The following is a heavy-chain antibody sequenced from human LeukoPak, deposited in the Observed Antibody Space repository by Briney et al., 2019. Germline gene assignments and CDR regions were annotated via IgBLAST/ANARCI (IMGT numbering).Heavy chain of an antibody. D-gene: IGHD6-6*01. CDR1: GYTFTGYY. CDR2: INPNNGGT. J-gene: IGHJ4*02. V-gene: IGHV1-2*02. CDR3: ARDGGGSSYYYFDY. Sequence: GASVKVSCKASGYTFTGYYMHWVRQAPGQGLEWMGWINPNNGGTNYAQKFQGRVTMTRDTSISTAYMELSRLRSDDTAVYYCARDGGGSSYYYFDYWGQGTLVTVSS.